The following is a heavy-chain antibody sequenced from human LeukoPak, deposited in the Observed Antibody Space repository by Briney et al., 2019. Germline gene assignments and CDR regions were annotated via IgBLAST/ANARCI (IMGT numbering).Heavy chain of an antibody. CDR1: GGSFNAYY. D-gene: IGHD1-1*01. V-gene: IGHV4-34*01. CDR2: INHSGST. CDR3: ARATLQLERRPFDY. J-gene: IGHJ4*02. Sequence: SETLSLTCAVYGGSFNAYYWSWIRQPPGKGLEWIGEINHSGSTNYNSSLKSRVIISVDTSKNQFSLKLSSVTAADTAIYYCARATLQLERRPFDYWGQGTLVTVSS.